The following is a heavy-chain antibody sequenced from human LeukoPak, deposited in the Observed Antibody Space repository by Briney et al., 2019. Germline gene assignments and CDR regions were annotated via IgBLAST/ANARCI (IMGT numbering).Heavy chain of an antibody. Sequence: SETLSLTCAVYGGSFSGYYWSWIRQPPGKGLEWIGEINHSGSTNYNPSLKSRVTISVDTSKSQFSLKLSSVTAADTAVYYCARHEMATVIDYWGQGTLVTVSS. J-gene: IGHJ4*02. CDR3: ARHEMATVIDY. CDR2: INHSGST. V-gene: IGHV4-34*01. D-gene: IGHD5-24*01. CDR1: GGSFSGYY.